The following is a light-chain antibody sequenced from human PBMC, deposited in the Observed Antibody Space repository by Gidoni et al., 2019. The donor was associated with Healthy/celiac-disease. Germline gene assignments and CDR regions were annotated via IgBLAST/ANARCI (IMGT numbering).Light chain of an antibody. CDR3: QQYNNGPPWT. CDR2: GAS. V-gene: IGKV3-15*01. Sequence: EIVMTQSPATLSVSPGERATLSCRASQSVSSNLAWYQQKPGQAPRLRIYGASTRATGIPARFSGSGYGTEFTLTISGLQSEDFAVYYCQQYNNGPPWTFGQGTKVEIK. J-gene: IGKJ1*01. CDR1: QSVSSN.